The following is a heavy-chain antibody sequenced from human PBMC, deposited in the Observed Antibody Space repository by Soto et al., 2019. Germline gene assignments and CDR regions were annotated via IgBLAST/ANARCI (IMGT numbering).Heavy chain of an antibody. D-gene: IGHD2-15*01. CDR3: AGHAAWVIAPDANFGSTLDG. CDR1: GYAFPSHD. V-gene: IGHV1-8*01. CDR2: MDPNSGAS. Sequence: QVQLVQSGAEVKKPGASVRVSCKAYGYAFPSHDVNWVRQASGQGLEWMGWMDPNSGASGFAPKFQGRVTITRTTAISTAYRDLTSLTSVDAAGYYCAGHAAWVIAPDANFGSTLDGSGRGPTVSVSS. J-gene: IGHJ6*03.